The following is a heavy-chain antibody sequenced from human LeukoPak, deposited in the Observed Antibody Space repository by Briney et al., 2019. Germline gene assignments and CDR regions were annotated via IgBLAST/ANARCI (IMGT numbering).Heavy chain of an antibody. Sequence: PGGSLRLSCAASGFTFSSYSMNWVCQAPGKGLEWVSSISSSSSYIYYADSVKGRFTISRDNAKNSLFLQMNSLRAEDTALYYCARDRSYGFDYWGQGTLVTVSS. CDR2: ISSSSSYI. J-gene: IGHJ4*02. CDR1: GFTFSSYS. CDR3: ARDRSYGFDY. V-gene: IGHV3-21*01. D-gene: IGHD5-18*01.